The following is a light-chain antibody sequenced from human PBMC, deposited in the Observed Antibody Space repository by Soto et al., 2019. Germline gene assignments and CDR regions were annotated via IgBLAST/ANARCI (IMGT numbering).Light chain of an antibody. V-gene: IGKV3-20*01. Sequence: EILLTQSPGTLSLSPGERATLSCRASQSVSSSYLAWYQQKPGQAPRLLIYGASSRATGIPDRFSGSGSGTDFTITISRLEPEDFAVYYCKQYGSSPWTFGQGTKV. CDR3: KQYGSSPWT. CDR2: GAS. CDR1: QSVSSSY. J-gene: IGKJ1*01.